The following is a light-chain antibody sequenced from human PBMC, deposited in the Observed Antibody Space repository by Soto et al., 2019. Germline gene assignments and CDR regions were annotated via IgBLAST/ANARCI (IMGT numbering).Light chain of an antibody. CDR1: QTVDDR. J-gene: IGKJ2*01. Sequence: EIVMTQSPGTLSVSPGESVTLSCRASQTVDDRLAWYQQTPGQPPRLLIYGASTRATGIPARFSGSGSGTEFTLTISSLQSEDLAVYYCQQYKNWPPHTFGQGAKLESK. CDR2: GAS. CDR3: QQYKNWPPHT. V-gene: IGKV3-15*01.